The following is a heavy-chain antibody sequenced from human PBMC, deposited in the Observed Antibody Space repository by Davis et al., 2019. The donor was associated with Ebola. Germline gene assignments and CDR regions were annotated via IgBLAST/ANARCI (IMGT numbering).Heavy chain of an antibody. CDR1: GYTFTNYY. J-gene: IGHJ3*02. V-gene: IGHV1-46*01. D-gene: IGHD5-12*01. CDR3: TTPGGQDSGYDVFDI. CDR2: INPNDGRT. Sequence: AASVKVSCKASGYTFTNYYMHWVRQATAQGLAWLGMINPNDGRTIYAQKFQGRVTVTRDTSTTTVYMDLSSLRSEDTALYYCTTPGGQDSGYDVFDIWGQGTMVTVSS.